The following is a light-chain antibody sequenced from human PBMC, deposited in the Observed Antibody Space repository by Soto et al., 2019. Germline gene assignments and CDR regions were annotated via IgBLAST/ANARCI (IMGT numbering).Light chain of an antibody. CDR2: NNN. V-gene: IGLV1-44*01. J-gene: IGLJ1*01. CDR1: SSNIGSNT. Sequence: QSALTQPPSASGTPGQRVTISCSGSSSNIGSNTVNWYQQLPGTAPKLLIYNNNQRPSGVPDRFSVSKSGTSASLAISGLQSEDEADYYCAAWDDSLNGLVFGTGTKVTVL. CDR3: AAWDDSLNGLV.